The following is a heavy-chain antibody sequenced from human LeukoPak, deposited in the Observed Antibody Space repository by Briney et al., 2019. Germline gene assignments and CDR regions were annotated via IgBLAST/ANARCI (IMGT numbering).Heavy chain of an antibody. CDR1: GFTFSSYW. J-gene: IGHJ4*02. Sequence: GGSLRLSCAASGFTFSSYWMHWVRQAPGKGLVWVSHISTDGSTTIYADSVKGRFTISRDNAKNTLYLQMNSLRAEDTAVYYCARDLNYFDSSGYPHWGQGTLVTVSS. CDR2: ISTDGSTT. CDR3: ARDLNYFDSSGYPH. V-gene: IGHV3-74*01. D-gene: IGHD3-22*01.